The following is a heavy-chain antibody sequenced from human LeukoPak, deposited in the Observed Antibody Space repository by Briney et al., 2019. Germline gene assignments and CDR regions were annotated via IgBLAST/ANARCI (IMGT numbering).Heavy chain of an antibody. Sequence: SQTLSLTCVVSGGSISSGGYYWSWIRQPPGKGLERIGYIYYSGSTNYNPSLKSRVTISVDTSKNQFSLKLSSVTAADTAVYYCARETSQKGAHYMDVWGKGTTVTISS. CDR1: GGSISSGGYY. J-gene: IGHJ6*03. CDR2: IYYSGST. CDR3: ARETSQKGAHYMDV. V-gene: IGHV4-61*08. D-gene: IGHD3-16*01.